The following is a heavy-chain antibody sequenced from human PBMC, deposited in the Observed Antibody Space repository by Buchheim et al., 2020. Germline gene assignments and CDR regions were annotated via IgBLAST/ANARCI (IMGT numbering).Heavy chain of an antibody. D-gene: IGHD5-12*01. CDR2: IYYSGST. Sequence: QLQLQESGPGLVKPSETLSLTCTVPGGSISSSSYYWGWIRQPPGKGLEWIGSIYYSGSTYYNPSLKSRVTISVDTSKNQFSLKLSSVTAADTAVYYCARHGGGYEPYFDYWGQGTL. J-gene: IGHJ4*02. V-gene: IGHV4-39*01. CDR1: GGSISSSSYY. CDR3: ARHGGGYEPYFDY.